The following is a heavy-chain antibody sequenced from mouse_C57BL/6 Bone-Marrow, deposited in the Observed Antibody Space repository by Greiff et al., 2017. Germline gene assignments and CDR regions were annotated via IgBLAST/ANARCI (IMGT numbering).Heavy chain of an antibody. V-gene: IGHV5-4*01. D-gene: IGHD1-1*01. CDR1: GFTFSSYP. Sequence: VESGGGLVKPGGSLKLSCAASGFTFSSYPMSWVRQTPEKRLEWVATISDVGSYTYYPDNVKGRFTITRDNAKNNLYLQMSHLKSEDTAMYYWARDLITAGVGGYWGQGTTLTVSS. CDR2: ISDVGSYT. CDR3: ARDLITAGVGGY. J-gene: IGHJ2*01.